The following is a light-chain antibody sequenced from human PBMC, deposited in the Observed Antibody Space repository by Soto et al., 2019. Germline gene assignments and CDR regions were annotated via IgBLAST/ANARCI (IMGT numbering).Light chain of an antibody. J-gene: IGLJ3*02. CDR3: ETWDSNTNWV. CDR2: LEGSGSY. V-gene: IGLV4-60*01. CDR1: SGHSSYI. Sequence: QLVLTQSSSASASLGSSVKLTCTLSSGHSSYIIAWHQQQPGKAPRYLMKLEGSGSYNKGSGVPDRFSGSSSGADRYLTISNLQLEDEADYYCETWDSNTNWVFGGGTKLTVL.